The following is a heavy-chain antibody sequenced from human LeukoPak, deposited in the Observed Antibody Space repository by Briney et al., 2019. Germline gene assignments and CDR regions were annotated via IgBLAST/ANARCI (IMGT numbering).Heavy chain of an antibody. CDR3: AKGRGSYSSSREVRYYYYAMDV. Sequence: QPGGSLRLSCAASGFTFSSYAMSWVRQAPGKGLEWVSAISGSGASTYYADSVKGRFTISRDNYKNTLYLQMKSLRADDTAVYYCAKGRGSYSSSREVRYYYYAMDVWGQGTTVTVSS. CDR2: ISGSGAST. J-gene: IGHJ6*02. CDR1: GFTFSSYA. V-gene: IGHV3-23*01. D-gene: IGHD6-13*01.